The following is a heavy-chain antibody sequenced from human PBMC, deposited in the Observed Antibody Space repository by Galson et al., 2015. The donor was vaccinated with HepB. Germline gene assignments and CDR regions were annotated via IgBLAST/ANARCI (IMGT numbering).Heavy chain of an antibody. Sequence: LRLSCAASGFTFSSYAMSWVRQAPGKGLEWVSAISGSGGSTYYADSVKGRFTISRDNSKNTLYLQMNSLRAEDTAVYYCARLPIDIVVPYFDYWGQGTLVTVSS. V-gene: IGHV3-23*01. CDR2: ISGSGGST. CDR1: GFTFSSYA. D-gene: IGHD3-22*01. J-gene: IGHJ4*02. CDR3: ARLPIDIVVPYFDY.